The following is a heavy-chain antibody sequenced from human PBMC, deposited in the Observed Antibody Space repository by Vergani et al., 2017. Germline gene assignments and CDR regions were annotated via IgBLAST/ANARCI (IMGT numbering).Heavy chain of an antibody. CDR2: IIPIFGTA. Sequence: QVQLVQSGAEVKKPGSSVKVSCKASGGTFSSYAISWVRQAPGQGLEWMGGIIPIFGTANYAQKFQGRVTITADESTSTAYMELSSLRSEDTAVYYCARVREGEGGSFTYYYYYYYMDVWQRDHGHRLL. CDR3: ARVREGEGGSFTYYYYYYYMDV. D-gene: IGHD2-15*01. V-gene: IGHV1-69*01. J-gene: IGHJ6*03. CDR1: GGTFSSYA.